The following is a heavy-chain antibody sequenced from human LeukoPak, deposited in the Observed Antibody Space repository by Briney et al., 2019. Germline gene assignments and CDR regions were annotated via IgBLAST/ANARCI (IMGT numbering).Heavy chain of an antibody. V-gene: IGHV4-31*03. CDR1: GGSISSGGYY. J-gene: IGHJ5*02. D-gene: IGHD2-2*01. Sequence: TLSLTCTVSGGSISSGGYYWSWIPQQPGKGLEWIGYIYYSGSTYYNPSLNSRFTISVDSSKNQFSLKLSSVTAADTAVYYCARLIVVVPAAIYWFDPWGQGTLVTVSS. CDR2: IYYSGST. CDR3: ARLIVVVPAAIYWFDP.